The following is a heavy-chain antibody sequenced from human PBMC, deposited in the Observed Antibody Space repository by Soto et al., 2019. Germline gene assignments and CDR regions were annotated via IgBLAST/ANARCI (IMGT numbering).Heavy chain of an antibody. CDR1: GDSISSSNYF. Sequence: QLQLQESGPGLVKPWETLSLTCTVSGDSISSSNYFWGWIRQPPGKGLEWIGTIFYSGSTYYNPSLTGRVTSPVDTSTNQFSLKLTSLTAADTALYYCARRYGWLYFDYWGQGSLVTVSS. CDR2: IFYSGST. D-gene: IGHD3-10*01. V-gene: IGHV4-39*01. J-gene: IGHJ4*02. CDR3: ARRYGWLYFDY.